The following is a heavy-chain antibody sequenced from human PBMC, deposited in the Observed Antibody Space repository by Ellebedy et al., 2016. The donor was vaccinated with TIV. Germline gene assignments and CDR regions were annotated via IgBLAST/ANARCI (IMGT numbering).Heavy chain of an antibody. J-gene: IGHJ4*02. CDR1: GFSLSPFSA. CDR2: MGGSGTAT. V-gene: IGHV3-23*01. D-gene: IGHD2/OR15-2a*01. Sequence: GESLKISCAASGFSLSPFSAYWMHWVRQAPGKGLEWVSAMGGSGTATYYADSVKGRFTISTDDSKTTLYLQMNSLTAEDTAVYYCAKSLFSAHRLYPFDYWGQGALVTVSS. CDR3: AKSLFSAHRLYPFDY.